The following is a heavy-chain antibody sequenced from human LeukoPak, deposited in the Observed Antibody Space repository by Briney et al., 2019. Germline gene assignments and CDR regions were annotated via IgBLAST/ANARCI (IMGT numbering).Heavy chain of an antibody. CDR3: AKGYCSSTTCYTGYYFYMDV. V-gene: IGHV3-30*02. Sequence: GGSRRLSCAASGFTFSSYGMHWVRQAPGKGLEWVAFIRYDGTDKYYADSLKGRFTISRDNSKNTLYLHMNSLGAEDTAVYYCAKGYCSSTTCYTGYYFYMDVWGKGTTVTVS. CDR2: IRYDGTDK. CDR1: GFTFSSYG. J-gene: IGHJ6*03. D-gene: IGHD2-2*02.